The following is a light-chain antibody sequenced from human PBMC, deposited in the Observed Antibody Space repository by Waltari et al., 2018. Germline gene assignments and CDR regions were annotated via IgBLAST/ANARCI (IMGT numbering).Light chain of an antibody. J-gene: IGKJ3*01. CDR2: ATS. V-gene: IGKV1-12*01. Sequence: DIQMTQSPSSVSASVGDRVTMTCRASQDIRNWLAWYQQKPGKAPNLLIYATSSLQTGVPSRFSGSGSGTEFTVTISSLQPEDFATYYCQQANSFPIAFGSGTKVDFK. CDR1: QDIRNW. CDR3: QQANSFPIA.